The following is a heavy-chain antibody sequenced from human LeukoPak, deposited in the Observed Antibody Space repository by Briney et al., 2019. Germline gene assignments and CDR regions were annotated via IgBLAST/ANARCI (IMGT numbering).Heavy chain of an antibody. CDR3: ARGPTYDYVWGSYRYTPWNFDY. CDR1: GGSISGSSYY. Sequence: NPSETLSLTCTVSGGSISGSSYYWGWIRQPPGKGLEWIGSIYYSGSTNYNPSLKSRVTISVDTSKNQFSLKLSSVTAADTAVYYCARGPTYDYVWGSYRYTPWNFDYWGQGTLVTVSS. J-gene: IGHJ4*02. D-gene: IGHD3-16*02. V-gene: IGHV4-39*07. CDR2: IYYSGST.